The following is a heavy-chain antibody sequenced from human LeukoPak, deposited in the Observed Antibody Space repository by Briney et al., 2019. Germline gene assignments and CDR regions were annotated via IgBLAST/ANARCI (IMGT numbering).Heavy chain of an antibody. CDR3: ARDYHSSWFFDWFDP. D-gene: IGHD6-13*01. J-gene: IGHJ5*02. Sequence: SETLSLTCSVSGGSISSYYWSWIRQPPGKGLEWIGSIDFSGSTKYNPSLKSRVTISIDASKNQFSLKLSSVTAADTAVYYCARDYHSSWFFDWFDPWGQGTLVTVSS. V-gene: IGHV4-59*01. CDR1: GGSISSYY. CDR2: IDFSGST.